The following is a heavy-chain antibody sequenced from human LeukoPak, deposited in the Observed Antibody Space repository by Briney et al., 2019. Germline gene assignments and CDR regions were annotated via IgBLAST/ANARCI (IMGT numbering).Heavy chain of an antibody. Sequence: TGGSLRLSCAASGFTFSSYGMHWVRQAPGKGLEWVAFIRYDGSNKYYADSVKGRFTISRDNSKNTLYLQMNSLRAEDTAVYYCAKDLGIAAAGKAWGQGTLVTVSS. CDR3: AKDLGIAAAGKA. V-gene: IGHV3-30*02. J-gene: IGHJ5*02. CDR2: IRYDGSNK. D-gene: IGHD6-13*01. CDR1: GFTFSSYG.